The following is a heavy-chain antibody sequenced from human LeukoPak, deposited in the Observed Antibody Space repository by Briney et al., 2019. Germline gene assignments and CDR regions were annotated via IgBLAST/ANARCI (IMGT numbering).Heavy chain of an antibody. V-gene: IGHV3-64*01. D-gene: IGHD3-10*01. Sequence: GGSLRLSCAASGFTFSSYAMRWVRQAPGKGLEYVSAISSNGGSTYYANSVKGRFTISRDNSKNTLYLQMGSLRAEDMAVYYCARAHDLYGSGSYYISPSDYWGQGTLVTVSS. CDR3: ARAHDLYGSGSYYISPSDY. J-gene: IGHJ4*02. CDR2: ISSNGGST. CDR1: GFTFSSYA.